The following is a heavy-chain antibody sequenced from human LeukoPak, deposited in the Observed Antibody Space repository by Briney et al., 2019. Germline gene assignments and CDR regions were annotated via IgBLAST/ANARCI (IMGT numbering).Heavy chain of an antibody. CDR1: GFTFSSYA. CDR3: ARDLGFYYFDY. V-gene: IGHV3-30-3*01. J-gene: IGHJ4*02. CDR2: ISYDGSNK. Sequence: GGSLRLSCAASGFTFSSYAMHWVRQAPGKGLEWVAVISYDGSNKYYADSVKGRFTISRDNSKNTLYLQMNSLRAEDTAVYYCARDLGFYYFDYWGQGTLVTVSS.